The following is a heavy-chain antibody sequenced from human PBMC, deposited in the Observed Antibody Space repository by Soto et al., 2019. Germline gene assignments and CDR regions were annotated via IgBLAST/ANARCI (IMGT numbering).Heavy chain of an antibody. D-gene: IGHD3-22*01. V-gene: IGHV3-30*18. Sequence: HPGGSLRLSCAASGFTFSSYGMHWVRQAPGKGLEWVAVISYDGSNKYYADSVKGRFTISRDNSKNTLYLQMNSLRAEDTAVYYCAKDPRRYYDSSGYFDYWGQGT. CDR1: GFTFSSYG. J-gene: IGHJ4*02. CDR2: ISYDGSNK. CDR3: AKDPRRYYDSSGYFDY.